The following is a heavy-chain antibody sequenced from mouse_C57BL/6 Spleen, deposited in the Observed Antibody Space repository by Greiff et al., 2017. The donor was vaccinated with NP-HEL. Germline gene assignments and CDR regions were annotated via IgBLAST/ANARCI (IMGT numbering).Heavy chain of an antibody. V-gene: IGHV1-82*01. CDR2: IYPGDGDT. Sequence: QVQLQQSGPELVKPGASVKISCKASGYAFSSSWMNWVKQRPGKGLEWIGRIYPGDGDTNYNGKFKGKATLTADKSSSTASMQLSSLTSEDSAVYFCAGNYGSSVAWFADWGQGTLVTVSA. D-gene: IGHD1-1*01. CDR3: AGNYGSSVAWFAD. CDR1: GYAFSSSW. J-gene: IGHJ3*01.